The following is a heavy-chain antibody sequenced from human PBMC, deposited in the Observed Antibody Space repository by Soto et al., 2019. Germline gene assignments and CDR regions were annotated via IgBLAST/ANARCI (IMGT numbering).Heavy chain of an antibody. J-gene: IGHJ4*02. CDR3: AKGGGSSWYFDY. V-gene: IGHV3-30*18. Sequence: HPWGSLRLSCAASGFTFSSYGIHFVRQAPGKGLEWVAVISYDGSNKYYADSVKGRFTISRDNSKNTLYLQMNSLRAEDTAVYYCAKGGGSSWYFDYWGQGTLVTVSS. CDR2: ISYDGSNK. D-gene: IGHD3-10*01. CDR1: GFTFSSYG.